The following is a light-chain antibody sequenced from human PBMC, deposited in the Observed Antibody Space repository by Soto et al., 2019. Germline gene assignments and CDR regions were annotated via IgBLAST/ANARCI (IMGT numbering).Light chain of an antibody. J-gene: IGLJ1*01. V-gene: IGLV1-44*01. CDR3: AAWDVSLNGYV. Sequence: SVLTQPPSASGTPGQRVTISCSGSSSNIGSKTVNWYQQLPGTAPKLLIYNNYQRPSGVPDRFSGSKSGTSASLAISGLQSEDEADYHCAAWDVSLNGYVFGTGTKVTVL. CDR2: NNY. CDR1: SSNIGSKT.